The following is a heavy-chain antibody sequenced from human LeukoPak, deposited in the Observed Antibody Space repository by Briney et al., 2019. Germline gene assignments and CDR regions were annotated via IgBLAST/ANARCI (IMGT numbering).Heavy chain of an antibody. CDR2: IKQDGSEK. V-gene: IGHV3-7*01. D-gene: IGHD3-3*01. Sequence: PGGSLRLSCAASGFTFSSYWMSWVRQAPGKGLEWVANIKQDGSEKYYVDSVKGRFAISRDNAKNSLYLQMNSLRAEDTAVYYCARDPSSDFWSGYYYYYYYYMDVWGKGTTVTVS. CDR3: ARDPSSDFWSGYYYYYYYYMDV. CDR1: GFTFSSYW. J-gene: IGHJ6*03.